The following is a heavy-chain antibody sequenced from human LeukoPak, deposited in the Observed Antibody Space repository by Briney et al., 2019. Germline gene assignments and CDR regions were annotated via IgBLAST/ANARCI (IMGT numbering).Heavy chain of an antibody. Sequence: PSETLSLTCTVSGGSISSYYWSWIRQPPGKGLEWIGYIYYSGSTNYNPSLKSRVTISVDTSKNQFSLKLSSVTAADTAVYYCARGGYYYDSSGYYHFDYWGQGTLVTVSS. D-gene: IGHD3-22*01. CDR1: GGSISSYY. J-gene: IGHJ4*02. CDR3: ARGGYYYDSSGYYHFDY. V-gene: IGHV4-59*01. CDR2: IYYSGST.